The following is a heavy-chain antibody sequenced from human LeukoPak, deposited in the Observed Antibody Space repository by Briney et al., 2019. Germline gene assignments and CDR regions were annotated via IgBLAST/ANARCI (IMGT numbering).Heavy chain of an antibody. CDR1: GFTFRSFA. CDR3: AALYSSSFDY. J-gene: IGHJ4*02. CDR2: VSTDGSNQ. Sequence: GGSLRLSCAASGFTFRSFAMHWVRQAPGKGLEWVAVVSTDGSNQFYADSVKGRFTISRDDSKNTLYLQMNSLRAEDTAVYYCAALYSSSFDYWGQGTLVTVSS. D-gene: IGHD6-6*01. V-gene: IGHV3-30-3*01.